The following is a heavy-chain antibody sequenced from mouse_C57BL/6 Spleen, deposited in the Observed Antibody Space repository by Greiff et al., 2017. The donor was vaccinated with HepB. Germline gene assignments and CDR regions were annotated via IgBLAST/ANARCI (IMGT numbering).Heavy chain of an antibody. CDR1: GYTFTSYW. CDR3: ARYYYGHYYFDY. V-gene: IGHV1-59*01. CDR2: IDPSDSYT. J-gene: IGHJ2*01. Sequence: VQLQQPGAELVRPGTSVKLSCKASGYTFTSYWMHWVKQRPGQGLEWIGVIDPSDSYTNYNQKFKGKATLTVDTSSSKAYMQLSSLTSEDSAVYCCARYYYGHYYFDYWGQGTTLTVSS. D-gene: IGHD1-1*01.